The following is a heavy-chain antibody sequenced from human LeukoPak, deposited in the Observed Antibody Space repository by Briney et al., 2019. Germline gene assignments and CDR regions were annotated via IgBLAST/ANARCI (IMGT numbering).Heavy chain of an antibody. CDR1: GFTFSSYA. J-gene: IGHJ4*02. CDR2: ISYDGSNK. V-gene: IGHV3-30-3*01. CDR3: ARALRAVAGTGY. D-gene: IGHD6-13*01. Sequence: PGGSLRLSCAASGFTFSSYAMHWVRQAPGKGLEWVAVISYDGSNKYYADSVKGRFTISRDNSKNTLYLQMNSLRAEDTAVYYCARALRAVAGTGYWGQGTLVTVSS.